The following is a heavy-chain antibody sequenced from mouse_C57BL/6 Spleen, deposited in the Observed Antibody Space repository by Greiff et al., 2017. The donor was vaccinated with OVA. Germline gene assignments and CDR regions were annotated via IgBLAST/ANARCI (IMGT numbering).Heavy chain of an antibody. J-gene: IGHJ1*03. CDR2: IDPETGGT. V-gene: IGHV1-15*01. D-gene: IGHD2-2*01. CDR1: GYTFTDYE. Sequence: QVQLQQSGAELVRPGASVTLSCKASGYTFTDYEMHWVKQTPVHGLEWIGAIDPETGGTAYTQKFKGKAILTADKSSSTAYMELRSLTSEDSAVYYCTRAGYDWYFDVWGTGTTVTVSS. CDR3: TRAGYDWYFDV.